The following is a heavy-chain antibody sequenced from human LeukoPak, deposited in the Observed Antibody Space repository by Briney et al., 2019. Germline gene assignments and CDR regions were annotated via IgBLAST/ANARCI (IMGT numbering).Heavy chain of an antibody. Sequence: GGSLRLSCAASGVTFINYWMVWVRQAPGKGLLWVSRINSDGSSTTYADSVKGRFTISRDNAKNTVYLQMNSLRAEDTAVYYCARVQGCSGGTCYFHYWGQGTLVTVSS. CDR3: ARVQGCSGGTCYFHY. D-gene: IGHD2-15*01. V-gene: IGHV3-74*01. J-gene: IGHJ4*02. CDR2: INSDGSST. CDR1: GVTFINYW.